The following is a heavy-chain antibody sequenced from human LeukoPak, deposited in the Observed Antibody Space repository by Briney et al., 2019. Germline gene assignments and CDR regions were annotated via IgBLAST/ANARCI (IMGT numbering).Heavy chain of an antibody. Sequence: PGGSLRLSCAASEFTFSTSSMSWVRQAPGKGLEWVSYISSSSSTIYYADSVKGRFTISRDNAKNSLYLQMNSLRDEDTAVYYCARDPPRGTSGGRYYYYDMDVWGQGTTVTVSS. CDR3: ARDPPRGTSGGRYYYYDMDV. J-gene: IGHJ6*02. D-gene: IGHD3-16*01. CDR2: ISSSSSTI. V-gene: IGHV3-48*02. CDR1: EFTFSTSS.